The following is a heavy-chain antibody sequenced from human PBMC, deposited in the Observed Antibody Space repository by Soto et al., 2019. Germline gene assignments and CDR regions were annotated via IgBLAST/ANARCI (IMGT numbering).Heavy chain of an antibody. V-gene: IGHV3-33*01. CDR2: IWFDGSKE. CDR3: ARDRRATGSHAGWFDP. D-gene: IGHD1-26*01. J-gene: IGHJ5*02. CDR1: GFIFTNHG. Sequence: QVQLVESGGGVVQPGRSLRLSCATSGFIFTNHGWHWVRQAPGKGLEWVSMIWFDGSKEYYADSVKGRFTISRDDSTNTFYLEMNSLRTEDTAVYYCARDRRATGSHAGWFDPWGQGTLVTVSS.